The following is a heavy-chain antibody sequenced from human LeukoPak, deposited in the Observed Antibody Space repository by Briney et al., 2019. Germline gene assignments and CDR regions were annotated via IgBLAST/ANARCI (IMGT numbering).Heavy chain of an antibody. CDR3: AREEGYYGSGSCYPFDY. J-gene: IGHJ4*02. CDR1: GYTFTGYY. D-gene: IGHD3-10*01. V-gene: IGHV1-2*02. Sequence: ASVKVSCKASGYTFTGYYMYWVRQAPGQRLEWMGWINPNSGDTNYVQKFQGRVTMTRDTSISTAYMELSRLRSDDTAVYYCAREEGYYGSGSCYPFDYWGQGTLVTVSS. CDR2: INPNSGDT.